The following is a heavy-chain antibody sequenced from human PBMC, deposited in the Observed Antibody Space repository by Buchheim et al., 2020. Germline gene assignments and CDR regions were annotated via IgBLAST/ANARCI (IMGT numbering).Heavy chain of an antibody. D-gene: IGHD2-8*02. V-gene: IGHV4-59*02. CDR1: GGSVNGYF. CDR2: VSYSGST. Sequence: QVQLQESGPGLVKPSETLSLTCNVSGGSVNGYFWSWIRQPPGKGLEWIGCVSYSGSTHYNPSLESRVTILVDTSKNQYSLKLTYVTAADTAVYYCARGLTGGLSPFDPWGQGTL. CDR3: ARGLTGGLSPFDP. J-gene: IGHJ5*02.